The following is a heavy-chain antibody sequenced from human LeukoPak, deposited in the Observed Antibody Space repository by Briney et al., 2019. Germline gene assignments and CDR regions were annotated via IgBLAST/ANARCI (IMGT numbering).Heavy chain of an antibody. CDR2: IIPIFGTA. V-gene: IGHV1-69*13. CDR3: ASLTRGGIAAADWFDP. D-gene: IGHD6-13*01. J-gene: IGHJ5*02. CDR1: GGTFSSYA. Sequence: GASVKVSCKASGGTFSSYAISWVRQAPGQGLEWMGGIIPIFGTANYAQKFQGRVTITADESTSTAYMELSSLRSEDTAVYYCASLTRGGIAAADWFDPWGQGTLVTVSS.